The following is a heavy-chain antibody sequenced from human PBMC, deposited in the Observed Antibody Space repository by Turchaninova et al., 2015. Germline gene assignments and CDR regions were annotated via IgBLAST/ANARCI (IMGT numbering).Heavy chain of an antibody. J-gene: IGHJ4*02. CDR1: GYTFTGDY. CDR2: INPNSGGT. D-gene: IGHD2-2*01. CDR3: ASVCSSTSCPFDY. V-gene: IGHV1-2*06. Sequence: QVQLGPSGAEVKKPGAAVKVSCKASGYTFTGDYMHWVRQAPGQGLEWMGRINPNSGGTNYAQKFQGRVTMTRDTSISTAYMELSRLRSDDTAVYYCASVCSSTSCPFDYWGQGTLVTVSS.